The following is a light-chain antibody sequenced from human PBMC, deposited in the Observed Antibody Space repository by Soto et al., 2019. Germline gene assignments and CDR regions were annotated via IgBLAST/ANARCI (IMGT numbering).Light chain of an antibody. CDR3: QQSYRTPALT. J-gene: IGKJ4*01. CDR1: QSLSSY. CDR2: ASS. Sequence: DIQMTQSPSSLSASVGDRVTITCRSSQSLSSYLNWYQQNQGKAPTLLIYASSSLQSGVPSRFSGRGCGTDLTLTISSLQPEDFATYYSQQSYRTPALTFGGGTKVEIK. V-gene: IGKV1-39*01.